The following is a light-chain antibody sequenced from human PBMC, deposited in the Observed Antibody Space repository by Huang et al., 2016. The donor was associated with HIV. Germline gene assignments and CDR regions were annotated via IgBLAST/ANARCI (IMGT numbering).Light chain of an antibody. CDR1: QGICKS. CDR2: ATS. Sequence: LQMTPAPFFLSAFVGDRVTHICRASQGICKSLAWYQQKPGKAPKLLLYATSKLESGVPSRFSGSGSGTHYTLTISTLQPEDLATYYCQQYQSVPWTFGQGTKVAI. CDR3: QQYQSVPWT. J-gene: IGKJ1*01. V-gene: IGKV1-NL1*01.